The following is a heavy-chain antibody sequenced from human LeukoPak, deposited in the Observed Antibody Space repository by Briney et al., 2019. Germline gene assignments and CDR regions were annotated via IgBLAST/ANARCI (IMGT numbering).Heavy chain of an antibody. D-gene: IGHD3-16*01. J-gene: IGHJ4*02. Sequence: GGSLRLSCAASGFTFSNAWMSWVRQAPGKGLEWVGRIKSKTDGGTTDYAAPVKGRFTISRDDSKNTLYLQMNSLKTEDTAVYYCTTNNVRTYYDYVWGSPSPLFDYWGQGTLVTVPS. V-gene: IGHV3-15*01. CDR2: IKSKTDGGTT. CDR3: TTNNVRTYYDYVWGSPSPLFDY. CDR1: GFTFSNAW.